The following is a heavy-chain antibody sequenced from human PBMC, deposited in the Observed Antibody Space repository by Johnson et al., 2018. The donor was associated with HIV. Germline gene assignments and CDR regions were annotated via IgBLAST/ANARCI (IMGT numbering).Heavy chain of an antibody. Sequence: VQLVESGGGLIQPGGSLRLSCAASGFTVSSNYMNWVRQAPGKGLERVALLYSGGGTYYADSVKGRFIISRDNSKNTLYLQMNSLRAEDTAVYYCARDGTTGPSGDAFDMWGHGTMVTVSS. D-gene: IGHD4-17*01. CDR2: LYSGGGT. CDR1: GFTVSSNY. V-gene: IGHV3-66*03. CDR3: ARDGTTGPSGDAFDM. J-gene: IGHJ3*02.